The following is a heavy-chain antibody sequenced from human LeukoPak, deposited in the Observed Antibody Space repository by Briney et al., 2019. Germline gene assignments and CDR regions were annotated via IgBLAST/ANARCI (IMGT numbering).Heavy chain of an antibody. D-gene: IGHD4-17*01. J-gene: IGHJ5*02. CDR1: GFTLNKYW. CDR2: ITGDGSDI. V-gene: IGHV3-74*01. CDR3: ARDAATTTSSWLDP. Sequence: GGSLRLSCEASGFTLNKYWMHWVRQAPGKGLVLVSSITGDGSDIAYADSVKGRFTVSRVDAKNTLFLQMISLVSEDTAIYYCARDAATTTSSWLDPWGQETLVTVSS.